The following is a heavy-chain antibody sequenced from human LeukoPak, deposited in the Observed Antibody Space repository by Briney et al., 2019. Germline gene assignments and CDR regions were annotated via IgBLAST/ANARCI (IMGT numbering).Heavy chain of an antibody. CDR3: AKAWRGDYIPDYFDY. CDR2: ISGSVGGT. CDR1: GFNVSRNY. V-gene: IGHV3-23*01. Sequence: GGSLRLSCAASGFNVSRNYMSWVRQAPGKGLEWVSAISGSVGGTYYADSVKGRFTISRDTSKNTLYLQMNSLRAEDTAVYYCAKAWRGDYIPDYFDYWGQGTLVTVSS. D-gene: IGHD4-17*01. J-gene: IGHJ4*02.